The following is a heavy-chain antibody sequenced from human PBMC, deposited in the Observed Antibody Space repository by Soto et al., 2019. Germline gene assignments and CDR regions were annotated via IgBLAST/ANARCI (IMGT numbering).Heavy chain of an antibody. Sequence: SKALALMCIVSGVSISCSIYYWGWIRQPPGKGLEWIGSIYYSGHTYYNPSLKSRVTISVDRSKNQFSLNLTSVTATDTAFYYCARHGSSWGQGTLVTVSS. V-gene: IGHV4-39*01. CDR2: IYYSGHT. J-gene: IGHJ5*02. CDR3: ARHGSS. CDR1: GVSISCSIYY.